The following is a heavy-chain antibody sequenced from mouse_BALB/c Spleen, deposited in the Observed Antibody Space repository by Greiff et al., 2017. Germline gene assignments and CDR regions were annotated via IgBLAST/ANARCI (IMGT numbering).Heavy chain of an antibody. CDR2: ISYSGST. D-gene: IGHD2-1*01. CDR3: ARSPYGNYGEYFDY. CDR1: GDSITSGY. Sequence: EVQLQQSGPSLVKPSQTLSLTCSVTGDSITSGYWNWIRKFPGNKLEYMGYISYSGSTYYNPSLKSRISITRDTSKNQYYLQLNSVTTEDTATYYCARSPYGNYGEYFDYWGQGTTLTVSS. J-gene: IGHJ2*01. V-gene: IGHV3-8*02.